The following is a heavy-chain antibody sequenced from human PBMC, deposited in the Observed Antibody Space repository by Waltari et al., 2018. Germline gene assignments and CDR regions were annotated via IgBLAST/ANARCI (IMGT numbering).Heavy chain of an antibody. CDR2: ISHYGTT. Sequence: QVQLQESGPGLVQPSGTLSLTCAVSGDPISRSDWWNWVRQSPGKGLEWIGEISHYGTTKYNPSLKSRVTISLDTSKNHFSLNLSSVTAADTAVYYCARVLLGCSYTSCYLDNWGPGTLVTVSP. CDR1: GDPISRSDW. J-gene: IGHJ4*02. D-gene: IGHD2-2*01. V-gene: IGHV4-4*02. CDR3: ARVLLGCSYTSCYLDN.